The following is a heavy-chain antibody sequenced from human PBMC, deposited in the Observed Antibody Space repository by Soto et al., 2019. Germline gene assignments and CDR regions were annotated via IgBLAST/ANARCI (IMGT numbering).Heavy chain of an antibody. CDR1: GYTFSNHG. CDR2: IGAYNGNT. CDR3: ARLRQRVGYFYYFIDV. Sequence: ASVKVSCKASGYTFSNHGITWVRQAPGQGLEWMGWIGAYNGNTHYTQSLQGRVTMTTDTSTSTAYMELRGLRSDDTAVYYCARLRQRVGYFYYFIDVWGQGTTVTGSS. V-gene: IGHV1-18*01. D-gene: IGHD6-6*01. J-gene: IGHJ6*03.